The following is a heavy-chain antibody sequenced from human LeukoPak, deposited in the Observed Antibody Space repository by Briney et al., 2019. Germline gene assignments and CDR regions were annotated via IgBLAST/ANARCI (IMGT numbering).Heavy chain of an antibody. Sequence: ASVKVSCKASGSTFTSYGISWVRQAPGQGLEWMGWISANNGNTNYAQKLQGRVTMTTDTSTSTAYMELRSLRSDDTAVYYCARDSEDIVVVPAAPRLAPNWFDPWGQGTLVTVSS. CDR2: ISANNGNT. CDR3: ARDSEDIVVVPAAPRLAPNWFDP. J-gene: IGHJ5*02. CDR1: GSTFTSYG. V-gene: IGHV1-18*01. D-gene: IGHD2-2*01.